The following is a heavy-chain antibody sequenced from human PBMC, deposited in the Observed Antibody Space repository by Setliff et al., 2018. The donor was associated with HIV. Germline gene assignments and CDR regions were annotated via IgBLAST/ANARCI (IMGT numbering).Heavy chain of an antibody. D-gene: IGHD3-10*01. CDR3: ARVRGGTSRGFLDF. CDR1: GASISTYY. Sequence: KTSETLSLTCTVSGASISTYYWSWIRQPPGKGLEWIGYTHISGITNYNPSLKSRLTISVDTSKTQVSLKLNSVTAADTAVYYCARVRGGTSRGFLDFWGQGTPVTVSS. V-gene: IGHV4-4*08. J-gene: IGHJ4*02. CDR2: THISGIT.